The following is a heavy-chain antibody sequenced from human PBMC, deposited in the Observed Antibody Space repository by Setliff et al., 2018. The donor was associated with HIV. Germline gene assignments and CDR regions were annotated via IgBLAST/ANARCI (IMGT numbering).Heavy chain of an antibody. Sequence: SLKISCKGSGYSFTTYWIAWVRQMPGKGLEWMGIIYPGDSDTIYSPSFQGQATISADKSISTAYLQWSSLKASDTAMYFCARLGPGYCSSTRCYFDYWGQGTLVTVST. CDR3: ARLGPGYCSSTRCYFDY. J-gene: IGHJ4*02. CDR1: GYSFTTYW. CDR2: IYPGDSDT. V-gene: IGHV5-51*01. D-gene: IGHD2-2*01.